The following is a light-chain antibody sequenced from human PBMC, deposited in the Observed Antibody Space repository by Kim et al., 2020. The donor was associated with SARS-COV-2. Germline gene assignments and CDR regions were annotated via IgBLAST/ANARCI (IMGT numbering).Light chain of an antibody. CDR3: YSTDSTGNDRV. J-gene: IGLJ3*02. V-gene: IGLV3-10*01. CDR1: TMPRKY. CDR2: EDS. Sequence: PGKTARITCAGDTMPRKYAFWYQQKSGQAPVMVISEDSKRPPGIPERFSGSSSGKVATLTITGAQLEDEADYYCYSTDSTGNDRVFGGGTQLTVL.